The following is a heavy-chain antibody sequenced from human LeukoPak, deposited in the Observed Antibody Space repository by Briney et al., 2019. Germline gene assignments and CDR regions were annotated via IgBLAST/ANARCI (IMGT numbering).Heavy chain of an antibody. CDR1: GFMFSSYW. CDR3: AKDWFGERGHWFDP. J-gene: IGHJ5*02. CDR2: IKEDGSEK. D-gene: IGHD3-10*01. V-gene: IGHV3-7*03. Sequence: GGSLRLSCAASGFMFSSYWMSWVRQAPGKGLKWVADIKEDGSEKSYVDSVKGRFTISRDNAKNSLYLQMNSLRAEDTALYYCAKDWFGERGHWFDPWGQGTLVTVSS.